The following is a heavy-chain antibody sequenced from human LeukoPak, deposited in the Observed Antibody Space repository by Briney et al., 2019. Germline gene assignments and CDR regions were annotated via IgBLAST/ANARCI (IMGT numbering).Heavy chain of an antibody. V-gene: IGHV3-30-3*01. J-gene: IGHJ4*02. Sequence: GGSLRLSCAASGFTFSSYAMHWVRQAPGKGLEGVAVISYDGSNKYYADSVKGRFTISRDNSKNTLYLQMNSLRAEDTAVYYCARDGTALDYWGQGTLVTVSS. CDR1: GFTFSSYA. D-gene: IGHD1-1*01. CDR3: ARDGTALDY. CDR2: ISYDGSNK.